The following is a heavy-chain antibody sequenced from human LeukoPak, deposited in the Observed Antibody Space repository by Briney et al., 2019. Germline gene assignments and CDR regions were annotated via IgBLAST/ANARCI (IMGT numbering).Heavy chain of an antibody. CDR1: GGSISSYY. V-gene: IGHV4-4*09. Sequence: SETLSLTCTVSGGSISSYYWSWIRQPPGKGLEWIGYIYTSGSTNYNPSLKSRVTISVDTSKNQFSLKLSSVTAADTAVYYCARQGGQWLTGVGYYYYTDVWGKGTTVTVSS. CDR3: ARQGGQWLTGVGYYYYTDV. D-gene: IGHD5-12*01. CDR2: IYTSGST. J-gene: IGHJ6*03.